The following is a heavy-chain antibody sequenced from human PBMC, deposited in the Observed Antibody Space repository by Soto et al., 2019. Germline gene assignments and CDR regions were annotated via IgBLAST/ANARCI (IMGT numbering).Heavy chain of an antibody. CDR1: GFTLSTSVVG. V-gene: IGHV2-5*02. Sequence: ITLKESGPTLVKPTQTLTLTCIFSGFTLSTSVVGVGWIRQPPGKALEWLTLIYWDDDKRYSPSLKSRPTHTKDTTQNQVVLTMTNRDPVDTATYYCAHHHVSSSWRKWGQGTMDTVSS. CDR2: IYWDDDK. D-gene: IGHD6-13*01. J-gene: IGHJ4*02. CDR3: AHHHVSSSWRK.